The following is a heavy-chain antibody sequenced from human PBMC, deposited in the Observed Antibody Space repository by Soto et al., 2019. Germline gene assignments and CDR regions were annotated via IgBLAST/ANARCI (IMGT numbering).Heavy chain of an antibody. D-gene: IGHD3-10*01. CDR1: GFTFSSYE. CDR3: ARDRGNYYYGMDV. V-gene: IGHV3-48*03. Sequence: GGSLRLSCAASGFTFSSYEMNWVRQAPGKGLEWVSYISSSGSTIYYADSVKGRFTISRDNAKNSLYLQMNSLRAEDTAVYYCARDRGNYYYGMDVWGQGTTVTVSS. J-gene: IGHJ6*02. CDR2: ISSSGSTI.